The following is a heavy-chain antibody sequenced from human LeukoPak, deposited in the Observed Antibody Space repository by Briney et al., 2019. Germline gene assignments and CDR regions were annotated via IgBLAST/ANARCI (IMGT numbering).Heavy chain of an antibody. J-gene: IGHJ3*02. CDR2: IRSNAYGGTI. D-gene: IGHD2-2*01. CDR3: TRGGDFGVPAPLGIDAFDI. V-gene: IGHV3-49*04. CDR1: GFTFSSYG. Sequence: QPGGSLRLSCAASGFTFSSYGMNWVRQAPGKGLEWVGFIRSNAYGGTIEYAASVKGRFTISRDNSKGIAYLQMDSLRTEDTAVYYCTRGGDFGVPAPLGIDAFDIWGQGTMVTVSS.